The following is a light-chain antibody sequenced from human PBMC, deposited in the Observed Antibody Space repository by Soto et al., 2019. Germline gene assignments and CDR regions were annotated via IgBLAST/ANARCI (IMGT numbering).Light chain of an antibody. J-gene: IGLJ3*02. CDR2: DVS. CDR3: SSYRSSSTWV. V-gene: IGLV2-14*01. Sequence: QSALTQPASVSRSPGQSITISCTGTSSDVGGYNFVSWYQQHPGKAPKLMIYDVSNRPSGVSNRFSGSKSGNTASLTISGLQAEDEADYYCSSYRSSSTWVFGGGTKLTV. CDR1: SSDVGGYNF.